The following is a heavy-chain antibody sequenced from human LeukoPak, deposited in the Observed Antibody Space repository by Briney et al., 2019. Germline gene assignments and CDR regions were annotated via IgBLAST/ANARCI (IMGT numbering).Heavy chain of an antibody. Sequence: GGSLRLSCAASGFTFSSYWMSWVRQAPGKGPEWVANIKQDGSEKYYVDSVKGRFTISRDNAKNSLYLQMNSLRAEDTAVYYCASGYYRGYFDYWGQGTLVTVSS. CDR3: ASGYYRGYFDY. V-gene: IGHV3-7*01. J-gene: IGHJ4*02. CDR2: IKQDGSEK. CDR1: GFTFSSYW. D-gene: IGHD3-22*01.